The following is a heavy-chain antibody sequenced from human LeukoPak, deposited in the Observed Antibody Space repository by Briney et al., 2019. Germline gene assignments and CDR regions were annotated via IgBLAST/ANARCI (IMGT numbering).Heavy chain of an antibody. J-gene: IGHJ4*02. D-gene: IGHD3-10*01. V-gene: IGHV1-8*01. CDR3: AREKNRGSGYFDY. CDR2: MNPNSGNT. CDR1: GYTFTSYD. Sequence: ASVKVSCKASGYTFTSYDINWVRQATGQGLEWMGWMNPNSGNTGYAQKFQGRVTITADKSTSTAYMELSSLRSEDTAVYYCAREKNRGSGYFDYWGQGTLVTVSS.